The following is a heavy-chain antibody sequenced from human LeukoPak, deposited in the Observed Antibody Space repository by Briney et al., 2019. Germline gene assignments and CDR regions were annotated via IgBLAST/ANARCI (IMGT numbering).Heavy chain of an antibody. D-gene: IGHD1-1*01. CDR2: IYYSGST. CDR3: ARVNDQTDYYFDY. V-gene: IGHV4-59*01. CDR1: GGSISSYY. J-gene: IGHJ4*02. Sequence: KPSETLSLTCTVSGGSISSYYWSWIRQPPGKGLEWIGYIYYSGSTNYNPSLKSRVTISVDTSKNQFSLKLSSMTAADTAVYYCARVNDQTDYYFDYWGQGTLVTVSS.